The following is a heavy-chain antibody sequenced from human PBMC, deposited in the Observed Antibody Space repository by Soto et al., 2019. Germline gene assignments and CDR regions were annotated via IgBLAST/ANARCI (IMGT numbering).Heavy chain of an antibody. CDR3: AASIFYYGMDV. J-gene: IGHJ6*02. V-gene: IGHV5-51*01. CDR1: GYTFTNYW. CDR2: IYPGDSDT. Sequence: GESLKISCKGFGYTFTNYWIGWVRQVPGKGPEWMGTIYPGDSDTKYNPSFQGQVTISADKSITTTYLQWSSLKASDTAIYYCAASIFYYGMDVWGQGTTVTVSS.